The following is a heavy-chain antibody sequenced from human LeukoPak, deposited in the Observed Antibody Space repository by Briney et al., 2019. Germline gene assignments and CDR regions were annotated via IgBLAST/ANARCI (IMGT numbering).Heavy chain of an antibody. CDR1: GFTFSSYA. CDR3: AKVSPGDLDK. Sequence: GGSLRLSCAASGFTFSSYAMSWVRQAPGKGLEWVSTFSGSGGSTYYADSVKGRFTISRDNSRNTLYLQMNSLKTEDTAVYYCAKVSPGDLDKWGQGTLVTVSS. V-gene: IGHV3-23*01. CDR2: FSGSGGST. J-gene: IGHJ4*02. D-gene: IGHD4-17*01.